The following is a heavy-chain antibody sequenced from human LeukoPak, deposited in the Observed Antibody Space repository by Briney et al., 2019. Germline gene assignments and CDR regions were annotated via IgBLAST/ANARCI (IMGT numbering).Heavy chain of an antibody. CDR3: ARGVYIAAAQYGF. D-gene: IGHD6-13*01. V-gene: IGHV4-59*01. CDR2: IYYSGAT. Sequence: PSETLSLTCTVSGGSISTYYWNWIRQPPGKGLEWIGYIYYSGATNYNPSLKSRVSISVDTSKNQFSLKLSSVTAADTAVYYCARGVYIAAAQYGFWGQGTLVTVSS. CDR1: GGSISTYY. J-gene: IGHJ4*02.